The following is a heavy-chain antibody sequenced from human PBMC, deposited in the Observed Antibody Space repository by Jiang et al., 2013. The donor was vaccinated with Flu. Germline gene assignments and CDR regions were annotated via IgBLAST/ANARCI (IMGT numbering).Heavy chain of an antibody. V-gene: IGHV3-7*01. CDR3: AREGDSSSLYYGMDV. CDR1: GFTFTSFW. Sequence: SGFTFTSFWMSWVRQAPGTGLEWVANIKQDGLEKYYVDSVRGRFIISRDNAENSLYLQMNNLRAEDSAIYYCAREGDSSSLYYGMDVWGQGTTVAVTS. J-gene: IGHJ6*02. CDR2: IKQDGLEK. D-gene: IGHD6-13*01.